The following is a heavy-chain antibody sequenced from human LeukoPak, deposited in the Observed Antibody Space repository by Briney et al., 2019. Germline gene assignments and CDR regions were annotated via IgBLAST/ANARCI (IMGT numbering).Heavy chain of an antibody. Sequence: GGSLRLSCAASGFTFSSYAMSWVRQAPGKGLEWVSAISGSGGSTYYADSAKGRFTISRDNSKNTLYLQMNSLRAEDTAVYYCAKPLLGIAVAGTGVDYWGQGTLVTVSS. J-gene: IGHJ4*02. V-gene: IGHV3-23*01. CDR3: AKPLLGIAVAGTGVDY. D-gene: IGHD6-19*01. CDR2: ISGSGGST. CDR1: GFTFSSYA.